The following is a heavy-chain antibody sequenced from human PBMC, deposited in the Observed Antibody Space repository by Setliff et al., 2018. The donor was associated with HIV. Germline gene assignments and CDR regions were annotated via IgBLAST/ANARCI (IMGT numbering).Heavy chain of an antibody. CDR2: IYYSGST. CDR3: ARSGSSSPYYFDY. Sequence: SETLSLTCTVSGGSISGYYWSWIRQPPGKGLEWIGYIYYSGSTYYNPSLKSRITISVDTSKNQFSLRLSSVTAADTAVYYCARSGSSSPYYFDYWGQGTLVTVSS. CDR1: GGSISGYY. D-gene: IGHD6-6*01. J-gene: IGHJ4*02. V-gene: IGHV4-59*12.